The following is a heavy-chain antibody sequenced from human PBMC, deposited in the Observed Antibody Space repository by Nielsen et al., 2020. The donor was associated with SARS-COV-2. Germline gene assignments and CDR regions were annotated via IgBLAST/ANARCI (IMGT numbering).Heavy chain of an antibody. CDR1: GGTFSSYA. CDR2: IIPIFGKA. V-gene: IGHV1-69*13. Sequence: SVQVSCKASGGTFSSYAISWVRQAPGQGLEWMGGIIPIFGKANYAQKFQGRVTITADESTSTAYMELSSLRSEDTAVYYCASPVDSSGYGYWGQGTLVTVSS. D-gene: IGHD3-22*01. J-gene: IGHJ4*02. CDR3: ASPVDSSGYGY.